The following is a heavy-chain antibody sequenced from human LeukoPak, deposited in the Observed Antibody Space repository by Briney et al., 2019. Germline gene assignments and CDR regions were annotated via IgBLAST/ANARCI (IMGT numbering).Heavy chain of an antibody. CDR3: ASRIVGAAAYYYGMDV. CDR2: IYYSGST. V-gene: IGHV4-59*08. D-gene: IGHD1-26*01. CDR1: GGSMSPYH. J-gene: IGHJ6*02. Sequence: SETLSLTCTVSGGSMSPYHWGWIRQPPGKGLEWTGYIYYSGSTNYNPSLKSRVTISVDTSKNQFSLKLSSVTAADTAVYYCASRIVGAAAYYYGMDVWGQGTTVTVSS.